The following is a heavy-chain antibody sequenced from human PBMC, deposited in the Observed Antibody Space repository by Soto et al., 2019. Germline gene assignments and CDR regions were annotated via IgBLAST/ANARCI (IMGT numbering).Heavy chain of an antibody. CDR3: ARRSVVAATRPDAFDI. CDR2: IYPGDSDT. CDR1: GYSFTIYW. V-gene: IGHV5-51*01. J-gene: IGHJ3*02. D-gene: IGHD2-15*01. Sequence: GESLKISCNGSGYSFTIYWIGWVRQMPGKGLEWMGIIYPGDSDTRYSPSFQGQVTISADKSISTAYLQWSSLKASDTAMYYCARRSVVAATRPDAFDIWGQGTMVTVSS.